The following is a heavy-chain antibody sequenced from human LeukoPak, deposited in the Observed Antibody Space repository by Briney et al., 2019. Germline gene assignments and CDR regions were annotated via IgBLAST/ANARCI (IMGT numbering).Heavy chain of an antibody. Sequence: GGSLRLSCAASGFTFDDYAMHWVRQAPGKGLEWVSGISWNSGSIGYADSVKGRFTISRDNAKNSLYLQMNSLRAEDTALYYCARYSGRSNNAFDIWGQGTMVTVSS. D-gene: IGHD1-26*01. J-gene: IGHJ3*02. V-gene: IGHV3-9*01. CDR1: GFTFDDYA. CDR2: ISWNSGSI. CDR3: ARYSGRSNNAFDI.